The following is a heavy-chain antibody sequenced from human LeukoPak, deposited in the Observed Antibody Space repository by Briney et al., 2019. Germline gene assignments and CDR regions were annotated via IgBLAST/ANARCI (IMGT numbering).Heavy chain of an antibody. V-gene: IGHV3-48*04. CDR2: ISSSSSTI. CDR1: GFTFSSYS. Sequence: PGGSLRLSCAASGFTFSSYSMNWVRQAPGKGLEWVSYISSSSSTIYYADSVKGRFTISRDNAKNSLYLQMNSLRAEDTAVYYCAAEVGAGRYYFDYWGQGTLVTVSS. J-gene: IGHJ4*02. CDR3: AAEVGAGRYYFDY. D-gene: IGHD1-26*01.